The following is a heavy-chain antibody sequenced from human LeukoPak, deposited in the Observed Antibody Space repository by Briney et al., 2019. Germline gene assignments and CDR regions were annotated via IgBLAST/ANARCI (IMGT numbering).Heavy chain of an antibody. CDR1: GFTFTKYW. V-gene: IGHV3-48*04. Sequence: GGSLRLSCAASGFTFTKYWMTWVRQAPGKGLEWVSYISSSSSTIYYADSVKGRFTISRDNAKNSLYLQMNSLRAEDTAVYYCARGTKIYVWGSYPLGGNFDYWGQGTLVTVSS. J-gene: IGHJ4*02. CDR3: ARGTKIYVWGSYPLGGNFDY. D-gene: IGHD3-16*02. CDR2: ISSSSSTI.